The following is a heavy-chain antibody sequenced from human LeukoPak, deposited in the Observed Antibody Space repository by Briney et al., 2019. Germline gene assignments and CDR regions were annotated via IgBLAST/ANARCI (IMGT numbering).Heavy chain of an antibody. CDR2: ISSSSSYI. CDR1: GFTFSSYS. CDR3: AKGYRKGRWLPLDY. Sequence: GGSLRLSCAASGFTFSSYSMNWVRQAPGKGLEWVSSISSSSSYIYYADSAKGRFTISRDNAKNSLYLQMNSLRAEDTALYYCAKGYRKGRWLPLDYWGQGTLVTVSS. J-gene: IGHJ4*02. D-gene: IGHD5-24*01. V-gene: IGHV3-21*04.